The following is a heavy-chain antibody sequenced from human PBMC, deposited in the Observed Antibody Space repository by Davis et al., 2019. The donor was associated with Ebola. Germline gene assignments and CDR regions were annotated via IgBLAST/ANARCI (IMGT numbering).Heavy chain of an antibody. J-gene: IGHJ4*02. CDR2: INPSGGST. Sequence: ASVKVSCKASGYTFTSYYMHWVRQAPGQGLEWMGIINPSGGSTSYAQKFQGRVTMTRDTSTSTVYMELSSLRSEDTAVYYCARDFSEMATNAGLVDYWGQGTLVTVSS. CDR1: GYTFTSYY. V-gene: IGHV1-46*01. CDR3: ARDFSEMATNAGLVDY. D-gene: IGHD5-24*01.